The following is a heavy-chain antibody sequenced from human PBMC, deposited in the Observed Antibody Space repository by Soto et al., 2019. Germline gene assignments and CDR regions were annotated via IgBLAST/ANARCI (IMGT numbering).Heavy chain of an antibody. J-gene: IGHJ3*02. CDR1: GFTLSSSE. Sequence: EVQLVESGGGLEQPGGSLRLSCAASGFTLSSSEMNWVRQAPGKGLEWVSYVGSSGNTKYYADSAKGRFTISRDNAKNSLYLQMNSLRAEDTAVYYCARGLEYYFKPGVFDIWGQGTMVTVSS. V-gene: IGHV3-48*03. CDR2: VGSSGNTK. CDR3: ARGLEYYFKPGVFDI. D-gene: IGHD1-26*01.